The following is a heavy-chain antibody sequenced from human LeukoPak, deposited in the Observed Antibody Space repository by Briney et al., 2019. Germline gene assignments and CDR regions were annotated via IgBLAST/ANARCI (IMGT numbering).Heavy chain of an antibody. J-gene: IGHJ5*02. CDR3: ARLELP. CDR1: GFTFSGYS. CDR2: TSDTGSFT. Sequence: GGSLRLSCAASGFTFSGYSLTWVRQAPGKGLEWVSSTSDTGSFTYYSDSVKGRFTISRDNAKNSTFLRMNSLRAEDTAVYYCARLELPWGQGTLVTVSS. D-gene: IGHD1-26*01. V-gene: IGHV3-21*01.